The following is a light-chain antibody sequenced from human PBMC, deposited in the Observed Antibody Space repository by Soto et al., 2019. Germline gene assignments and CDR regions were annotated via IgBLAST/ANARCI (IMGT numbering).Light chain of an antibody. CDR1: QSVASSY. V-gene: IGKV3-20*01. J-gene: IGKJ1*01. CDR3: QQYGSSGT. CDR2: GAS. Sequence: EIVLTQSPGTLSLSPGERATLSCRASQSVASSYLAWYQQKPGQAPRLVIDGASSRATGIPDRFSGSGSGTDFTLTISRLEPEDFAVYYCQQYGSSGTFGQGTKVDI.